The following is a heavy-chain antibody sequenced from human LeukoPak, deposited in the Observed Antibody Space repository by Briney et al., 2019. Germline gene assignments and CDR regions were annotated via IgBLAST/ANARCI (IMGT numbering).Heavy chain of an antibody. CDR3: ARGVVVAAPFDY. CDR2: IYYSGST. CDR1: GGSISSSSYY. Sequence: SETLSLTCTVSGGSISSSSYYWGWIRQPPGKGLEWIGSIYYSGSTYYNPSLKSRVTISVDTSKNQFSLKLSSVTAADTAVYYCARGVVVAAPFDYWGQGTLVTVSS. V-gene: IGHV4-39*07. D-gene: IGHD2-15*01. J-gene: IGHJ4*02.